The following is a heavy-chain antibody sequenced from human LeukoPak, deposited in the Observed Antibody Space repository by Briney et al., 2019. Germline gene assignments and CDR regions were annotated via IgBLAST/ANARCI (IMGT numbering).Heavy chain of an antibody. CDR2: INWNGGST. CDR1: GFTFSSYG. D-gene: IGHD2-2*01. V-gene: IGHV3-20*04. CDR3: ARQGYCSSTSCPTYNWFDP. J-gene: IGHJ5*02. Sequence: RTGGTLRLSCAASGFTFSSYGMSWVRQAPGKGLEWVSGINWNGGSTGYADSVKGRFTISRDNAKNSLYLQMNSLRAEDTALYYCARQGYCSSTSCPTYNWFDPWGQGTLVTVSS.